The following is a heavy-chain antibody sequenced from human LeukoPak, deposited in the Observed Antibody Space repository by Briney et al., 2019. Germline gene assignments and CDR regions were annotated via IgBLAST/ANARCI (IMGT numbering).Heavy chain of an antibody. CDR1: GYTFTGYY. CDR2: INPNSGGT. J-gene: IGHJ5*02. D-gene: IGHD6-6*01. V-gene: IGHV1-2*02. Sequence: ASMKVSCKASGYTFTGYYMHWVRQAPGQGLEWMGWINPNSGGTNYAQKFQGRVTMTRDTSISTAYMELSRLRSDDTAVYYCARSRVLPNWFDPWGQGTLVTVSS. CDR3: ARSRVLPNWFDP.